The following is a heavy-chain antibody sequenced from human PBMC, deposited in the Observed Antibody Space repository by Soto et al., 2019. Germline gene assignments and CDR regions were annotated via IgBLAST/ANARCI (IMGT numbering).Heavy chain of an antibody. V-gene: IGHV3-30-3*01. J-gene: IGHJ4*02. D-gene: IGHD2-15*01. CDR3: ARRLGYCSGGSCYEIDY. Sequence: GGSLRLSCAASGFTFSSYAMHWVRQAPGKGLEWVAVISYDGSNKYYADSVKGRFTISRDNSKNTLYLQMNSLRAEDTAVYYCARRLGYCSGGSCYEIDYWGQGTLVTVSS. CDR1: GFTFSSYA. CDR2: ISYDGSNK.